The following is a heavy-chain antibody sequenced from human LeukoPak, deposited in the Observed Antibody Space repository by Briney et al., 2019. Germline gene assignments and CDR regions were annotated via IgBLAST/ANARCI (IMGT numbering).Heavy chain of an antibody. Sequence: PGGSLRLACTASGFTFSDAWMAWVRQAPGKGLEWVSSIRSGSTYINYADSVKGRFTISRDDAKKSLYLQMNSLRAEDTAVYYCARDGIFDYWGQGTLVTVSS. CDR1: GFTFSDAW. CDR3: ARDGIFDY. CDR2: IRSGSTYI. J-gene: IGHJ4*02. V-gene: IGHV3-21*01.